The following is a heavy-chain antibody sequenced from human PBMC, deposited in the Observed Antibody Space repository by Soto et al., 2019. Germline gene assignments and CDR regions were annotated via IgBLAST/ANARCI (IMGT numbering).Heavy chain of an antibody. CDR1: GFTFSSYA. CDR3: ARDRYITGTNFDY. D-gene: IGHD1-7*01. CDR2: ISYDGSNK. V-gene: IGHV3-30-3*01. Sequence: GGSLRLSCAASGFTFSSYAMHWVRQAPGKGLEWVAVISYDGSNKYYADSVKGRFTISRDNSKNTLYLQMNSLRAEDTAVYYCARDRYITGTNFDYWGQRTLVTVSS. J-gene: IGHJ4*02.